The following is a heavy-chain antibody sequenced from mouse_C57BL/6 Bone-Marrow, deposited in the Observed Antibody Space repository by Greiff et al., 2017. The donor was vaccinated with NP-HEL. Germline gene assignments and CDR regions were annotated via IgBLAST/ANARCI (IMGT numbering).Heavy chain of an antibody. Sequence: EVKVEESGGGLVKPGGSLKLSCAASGFTFRDYGLHWARPAPEKGLEWVAYISSGSSTLSYADPVTGPFTTPRANAKTTLLLHMTSLRAEDTAMYYCGRGNGPFYWYCDGWGTGTTGTVAA. CDR1: GFTFRDYG. V-gene: IGHV5-17*01. CDR3: GRGNGPFYWYCDG. J-gene: IGHJ1*03. CDR2: ISSGSSTL.